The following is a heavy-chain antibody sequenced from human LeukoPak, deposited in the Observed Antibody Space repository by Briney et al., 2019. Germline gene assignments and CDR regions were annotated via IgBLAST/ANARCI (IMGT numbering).Heavy chain of an antibody. CDR2: FDPEDGET. V-gene: IGHV1-24*01. Sequence: ASVKVSCKVSGYTLTELSMHWARQAPRKGLEWMGGFDPEDGETIYAQKFQGRVTMTEDTSTDTAYMELSSLRSEDTAVYYCATVTKDYGDYGVYFDYWGQGTLVTVSS. CDR1: GYTLTELS. D-gene: IGHD4-17*01. CDR3: ATVTKDYGDYGVYFDY. J-gene: IGHJ4*02.